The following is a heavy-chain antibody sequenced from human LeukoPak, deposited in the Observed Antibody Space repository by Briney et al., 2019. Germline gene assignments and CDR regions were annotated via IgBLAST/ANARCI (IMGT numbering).Heavy chain of an antibody. D-gene: IGHD3-22*01. CDR1: GGTFSSYA. J-gene: IGHJ4*02. CDR3: AREPDSSGYYYVGGFDY. CDR2: IIPIFGTA. V-gene: IGHV1-69*06. Sequence: SVKVSCKASGGTFSSYAISWVRQAPGQGLEWMGGIIPIFGTANYAQKFQGRVTITADKSTSTAYMELSSLRSEDTAVYYCAREPDSSGYYYVGGFDYWGQGTLVTVSS.